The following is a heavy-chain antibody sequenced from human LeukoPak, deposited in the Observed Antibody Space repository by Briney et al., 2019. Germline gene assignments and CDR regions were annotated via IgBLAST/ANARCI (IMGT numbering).Heavy chain of an antibody. D-gene: IGHD3-10*01. CDR3: ARHFVYYYGSGPYYPCWFDP. J-gene: IGHJ5*02. V-gene: IGHV4-39*01. CDR1: GGSISDSLCY. CDR2: IYYSGIT. Sequence: SETLSLTCTVSGGSISDSLCYWGWIRQSPGKGLEWIGSIYYSGITYYNPSLKSRVTISVDTSRNQFSLKLSSVTAADTTVYYCARHFVYYYGSGPYYPCWFDPWGQGTLATVSS.